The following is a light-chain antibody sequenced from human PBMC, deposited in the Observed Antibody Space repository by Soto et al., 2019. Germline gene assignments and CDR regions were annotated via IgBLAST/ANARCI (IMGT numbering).Light chain of an antibody. CDR1: QTVSSN. CDR3: QQYNNWPIT. CDR2: GAS. J-gene: IGKJ5*01. Sequence: PGGIPTLSCRASQTVSSNWLAWCQQRPGQAPRLLIYGASTRDTDIPARFSGSASGTEFTLTISSLQSEDFAIYYCQQYNNWPITFGQGTRLEIK. V-gene: IGKV3-15*01.